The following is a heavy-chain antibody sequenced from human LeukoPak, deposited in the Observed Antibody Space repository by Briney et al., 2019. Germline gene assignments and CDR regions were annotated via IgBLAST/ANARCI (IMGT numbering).Heavy chain of an antibody. J-gene: IGHJ5*02. D-gene: IGHD5-18*01. Sequence: ASVKLSCKVSGYTLTELSMHWVRQAPGKGLEWMGGFDPEDGETIYAQKFQGRVTMTEDTSTDTAYMELSSPRSEDTAVYYCATEIRGYSYGQGVWFDPWGQGTLVTVSS. CDR3: ATEIRGYSYGQGVWFDP. V-gene: IGHV1-24*01. CDR1: GYTLTELS. CDR2: FDPEDGET.